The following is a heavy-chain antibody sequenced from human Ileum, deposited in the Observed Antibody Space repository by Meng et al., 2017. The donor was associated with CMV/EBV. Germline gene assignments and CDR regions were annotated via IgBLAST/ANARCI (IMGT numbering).Heavy chain of an antibody. D-gene: IGHD6-13*01. CDR2: IYYSGST. V-gene: IGHV4-61*01. CDR3: ARESGMYSSTTGWFDP. CDR1: GSVSSGSYY. Sequence: GSVSSGSYYWRWIRQPPGKGLGWIGYIYYSGSTNYHPSLKSRVTISVDTSKNQFSLKLSSVTAADAAVYYCARESGMYSSTTGWFDPWGQGTLVTVSS. J-gene: IGHJ5*02.